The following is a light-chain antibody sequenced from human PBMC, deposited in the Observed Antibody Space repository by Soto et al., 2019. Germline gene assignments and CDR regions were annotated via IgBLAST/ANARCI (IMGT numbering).Light chain of an antibody. Sequence: QSALTQPASVYGSPGQSITISCTGTSSDVGGYNYVSWYQQHPGKAPKLMIYDVSDRPSGVSSRFSGSKSGNTASLTISGLQAEDEADYYCSSYTSGSTLVFGGGTQLTVL. CDR3: SSYTSGSTLV. CDR1: SSDVGGYNY. J-gene: IGLJ2*01. V-gene: IGLV2-14*03. CDR2: DVS.